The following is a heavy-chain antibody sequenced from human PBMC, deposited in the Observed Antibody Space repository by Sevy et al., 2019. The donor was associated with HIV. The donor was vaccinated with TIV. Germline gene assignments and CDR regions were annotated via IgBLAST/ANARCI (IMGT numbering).Heavy chain of an antibody. Sequence: GGSLRLSCAASGFTFSKYSMSWVRQPPGKGLEWVSTLSCGGGEINYADSVKGRFTISRDNSKSSVYLQMNNLRPEDTAVYYCAREGCTKPHDYWGQGTLVTVSS. CDR1: GFTFSKYS. D-gene: IGHD2-8*01. CDR3: AREGCTKPHDY. CDR2: LSCGGGEI. V-gene: IGHV3-23*01. J-gene: IGHJ4*02.